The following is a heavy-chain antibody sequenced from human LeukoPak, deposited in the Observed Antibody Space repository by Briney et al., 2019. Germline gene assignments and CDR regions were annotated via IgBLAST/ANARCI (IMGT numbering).Heavy chain of an antibody. Sequence: ASVKVSCKASGYTFTSYDFNWVRQATGQGPEWMGWMNPNSGNTGYAQKFQGRVTMTRDTSISTAYMELSSLRSEDTAVYYCARLGSMDGFDYWGQGTLVTVSS. D-gene: IGHD1-26*01. CDR3: ARLGSMDGFDY. J-gene: IGHJ4*02. CDR1: GYTFTSYD. CDR2: MNPNSGNT. V-gene: IGHV1-8*01.